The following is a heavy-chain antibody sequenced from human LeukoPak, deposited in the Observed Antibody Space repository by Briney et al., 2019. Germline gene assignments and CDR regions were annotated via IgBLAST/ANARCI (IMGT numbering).Heavy chain of an antibody. Sequence: LTGGSLRLSCAASGFTFSDYWMSWVRQAPGQGLEWVAKINLDGREQHFVDSVKGRFTISRDNAKNSLFLQMDSLRAEDTAVYYCTGGALDYWGQGALVTVSS. CDR2: INLDGREQ. V-gene: IGHV3-7*04. CDR1: GFTFSDYW. J-gene: IGHJ4*02. CDR3: TGGALDY.